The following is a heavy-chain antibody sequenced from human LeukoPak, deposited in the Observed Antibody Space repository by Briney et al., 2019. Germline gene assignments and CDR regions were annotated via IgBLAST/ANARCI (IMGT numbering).Heavy chain of an antibody. J-gene: IGHJ4*02. CDR1: GFSFSGSW. V-gene: IGHV3-7*01. CDR3: AAWTNRGYNF. CDR2: INPDGSQK. Sequence: GESLRLSCAASGFSFSGSWLNWVRQAPGKGLEWVANINPDGSQKRFVDSVMGRFTMSRDNAKNSLYLQMHSLRSEDTAVFYCAAWTNRGYNFWGQGTLVTVSS. D-gene: IGHD5-24*01.